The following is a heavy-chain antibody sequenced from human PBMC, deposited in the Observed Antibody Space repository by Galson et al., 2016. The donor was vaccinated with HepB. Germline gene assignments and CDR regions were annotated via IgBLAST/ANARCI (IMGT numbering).Heavy chain of an antibody. D-gene: IGHD4-11*01. J-gene: IGHJ3*02. CDR1: GFTFSSYA. Sequence: SLRLSCAASGFTFSSYAMHWVRQAPGKGLEWVAVISYDGSHKYYAASVKGRFTISRDNAKNSLYLEMNSLRAEDTALYFCARVPVDYRIAFDIWGQGTMVTVSS. CDR3: ARVPVDYRIAFDI. CDR2: ISYDGSHK. V-gene: IGHV3-30*03.